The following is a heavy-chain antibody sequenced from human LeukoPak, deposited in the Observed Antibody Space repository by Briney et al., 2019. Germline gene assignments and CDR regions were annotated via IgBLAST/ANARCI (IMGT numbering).Heavy chain of an antibody. Sequence: SETLSLTCTVSGGSISSYYWSWIRQHPGKGLEWIGYIYYSGSTYYNPSLKSRVTISVDTSKNQFSLKLSSVTAADTAVYYCARHLESPPFWGGVDYWGQGTLVTVSS. J-gene: IGHJ4*02. CDR2: IYYSGST. V-gene: IGHV4-59*08. D-gene: IGHD3-3*01. CDR1: GGSISSYY. CDR3: ARHLESPPFWGGVDY.